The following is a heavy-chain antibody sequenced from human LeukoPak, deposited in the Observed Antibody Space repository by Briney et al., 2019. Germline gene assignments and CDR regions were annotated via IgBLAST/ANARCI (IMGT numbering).Heavy chain of an antibody. CDR3: ARAGLYNWNYEGTAYFDY. CDR2: INWNGGST. Sequence: GGSLRLSCAPSGFTFNNYGMSWVRQAPGKGLEWVSGINWNGGSTGYADSVKGRFTISRDNAKNSLYLQMNSLRAEDTALYYCARAGLYNWNYEGTAYFDYWGQGTLVTVSS. D-gene: IGHD1-7*01. CDR1: GFTFNNYG. V-gene: IGHV3-20*04. J-gene: IGHJ4*02.